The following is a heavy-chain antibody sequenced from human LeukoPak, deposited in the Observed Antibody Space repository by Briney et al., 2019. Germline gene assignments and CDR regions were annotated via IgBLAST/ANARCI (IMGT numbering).Heavy chain of an antibody. V-gene: IGHV3-21*01. J-gene: IGHJ4*02. CDR3: ARPNSSSWSHFDY. CDR2: ISSSSSYI. CDR1: GFTFSSYS. D-gene: IGHD6-13*01. Sequence: GGSLRLSCAASGFTFSSYSMNWVRQAPGKGLEWVSSISSSSSYIYYADSVKGRFTISRDNTKNSLYLQMNSLRAEDTAVYYCARPNSSSWSHFDYWGQGTLVTVSS.